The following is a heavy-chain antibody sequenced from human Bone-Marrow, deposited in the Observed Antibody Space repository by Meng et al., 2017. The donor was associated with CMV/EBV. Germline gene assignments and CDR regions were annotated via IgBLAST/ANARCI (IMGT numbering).Heavy chain of an antibody. CDR2: IIPIFGTA. Sequence: SVKVSCKASGGTFSSYAISWVRQAPGQGLEWMGGIIPIFGTANYAQKFQGRVTITTDESTSTAYMELSSLRSEDTAVYYCARTGPVGATFGYWGQGTLVTVSS. J-gene: IGHJ4*02. D-gene: IGHD1-26*01. CDR3: ARTGPVGATFGY. CDR1: GGTFSSYA. V-gene: IGHV1-69*05.